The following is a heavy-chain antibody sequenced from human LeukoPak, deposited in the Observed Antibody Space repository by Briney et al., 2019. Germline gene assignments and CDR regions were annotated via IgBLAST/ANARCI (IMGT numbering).Heavy chain of an antibody. CDR2: ISSDSSYI. D-gene: IGHD3-9*01. V-gene: IGHV3-21*01. CDR1: GLTFSSYS. Sequence: GVSLRLSCAASGLTFSSYSMNWVRQTPGKGLEWVSSISSDSSYIYYADSMKGRFTISRDNAKNSLSLQINSLRAEDTAVYYCARDPGYFVFYFDYWGQGILVTVSS. J-gene: IGHJ4*02. CDR3: ARDPGYFVFYFDY.